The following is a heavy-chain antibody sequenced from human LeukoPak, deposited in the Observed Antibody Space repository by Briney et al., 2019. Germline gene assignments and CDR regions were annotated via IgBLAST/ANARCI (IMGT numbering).Heavy chain of an antibody. Sequence: ASVKVSCKASGYTFTSYGISRVRQAPGQGLEWMGWISAYNGNTNYAQKLQGRVTVTTDTSTTTAYMELRGLTSDDTAVYYCAREAGGATEFYFDYWGQGTLVTVSS. CDR3: AREAGGATEFYFDY. J-gene: IGHJ4*02. V-gene: IGHV1-18*01. CDR2: ISAYNGNT. CDR1: GYTFTSYG. D-gene: IGHD1-26*01.